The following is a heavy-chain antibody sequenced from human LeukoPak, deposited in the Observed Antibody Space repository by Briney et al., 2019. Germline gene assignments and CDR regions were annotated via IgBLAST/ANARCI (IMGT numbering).Heavy chain of an antibody. V-gene: IGHV4-61*02. Sequence: SETLSLTCTVSGGSISSGGYYWSWIRQPAGKGLEWIGRIYTSGNTNYNPSLKSRAAISVDTSKNQFSLGLSSVTAADTAVYYCARVGPGVAVAGRTWGQGTLVTVSS. CDR3: ARVGPGVAVAGRT. CDR1: GGSISSGGYY. J-gene: IGHJ5*02. D-gene: IGHD6-19*01. CDR2: IYTSGNT.